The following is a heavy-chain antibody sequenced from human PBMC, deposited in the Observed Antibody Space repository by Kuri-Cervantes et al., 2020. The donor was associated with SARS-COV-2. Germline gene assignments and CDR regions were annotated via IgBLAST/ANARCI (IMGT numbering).Heavy chain of an antibody. D-gene: IGHD3-9*01. CDR3: ASLRYFDWLLYY. Sequence: SETLSLTCTVSGGSISSSSYYWGWIRQPPGKGLEWIGSIYYSGSTYYNPSLKSRVTISVDTSKNQFSLELSSVTAADTAVYYCASLRYFDWLLYYWGQGTLVTVSS. CDR2: IYYSGST. CDR1: GGSISSSSYY. V-gene: IGHV4-39*07. J-gene: IGHJ4*02.